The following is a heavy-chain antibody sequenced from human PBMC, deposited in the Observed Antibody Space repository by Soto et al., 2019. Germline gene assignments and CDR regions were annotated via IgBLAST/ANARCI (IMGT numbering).Heavy chain of an antibody. J-gene: IGHJ5*02. CDR3: ARRKGDYAVA. CDR2: MNPNSGNT. Sequence: QVQLVQSGAEVKKPGASVKVSYKASGYTFTSYDINWVRLATGQGLEWMGWMNPNSGNTAHAQKFKGRVTMTRNTSISRAYMGRSSLRSEDTAVYYCARRKGDYAVAWGQGTLVTVSS. V-gene: IGHV1-8*01. D-gene: IGHD3-16*01. CDR1: GYTFTSYD.